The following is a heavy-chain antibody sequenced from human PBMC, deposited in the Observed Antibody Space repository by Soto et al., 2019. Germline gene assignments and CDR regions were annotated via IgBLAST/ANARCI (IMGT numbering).Heavy chain of an antibody. J-gene: IGHJ4*02. CDR3: GRDGALGDTAVVDS. CDR2: IWYDGSNK. V-gene: IGHV3-33*01. D-gene: IGHD5-18*01. Sequence: QVQLVESGGGVVQPGKSLRLSCAASGFTFSTYGMHWVRQAPGKGLEWVAVIWYDGSNKYNGDSLKGRFTISRDNSKNTWYLQINNLRAEDTAVYYCGRDGALGDTAVVDSWGQGTLYTVSS. CDR1: GFTFSTYG.